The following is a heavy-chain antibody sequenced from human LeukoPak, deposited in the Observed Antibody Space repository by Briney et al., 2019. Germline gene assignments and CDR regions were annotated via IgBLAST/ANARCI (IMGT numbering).Heavy chain of an antibody. D-gene: IGHD3-22*01. Sequence: ASVKVSCKASGYTFTSYYMHWVRQAPGQGLEWMGWINAGNGNTKYSQKFQGRVTITRDTSASTAYMELSSLRSEDTAVYYCARDLNPYYYDSSATNWFDPWGQGTLVTVSS. CDR1: GYTFTSYY. CDR2: INAGNGNT. CDR3: ARDLNPYYYDSSATNWFDP. V-gene: IGHV1-3*01. J-gene: IGHJ5*02.